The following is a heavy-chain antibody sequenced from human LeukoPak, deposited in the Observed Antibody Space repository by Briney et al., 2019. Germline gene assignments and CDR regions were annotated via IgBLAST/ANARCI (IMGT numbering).Heavy chain of an antibody. CDR2: ITGSGGST. D-gene: IGHD6-19*01. V-gene: IGHV3-23*01. J-gene: IGHJ4*02. Sequence: PGGSLRLSCAASGFTFSNYAVTWVRQAPGKGLEWVSVITGSGGSTYYPDSVKGRFTISRDNSKNTLYLQMNSLRADDTAVYYCARGLSYAVAYGDYWGQGTLVTVSS. CDR1: GFTFSNYA. CDR3: ARGLSYAVAYGDY.